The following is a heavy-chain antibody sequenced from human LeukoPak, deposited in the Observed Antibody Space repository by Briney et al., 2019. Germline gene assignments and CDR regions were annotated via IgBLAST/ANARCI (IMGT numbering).Heavy chain of an antibody. V-gene: IGHV1-2*02. Sequence: ASVKVSCKASGYTFTGYYMHWVRQAPGQGFELMGWINPNSGGTNYAQKFQGRVTMTRDTSISTAYMELSRLRSDDTAVYYCARGNFRSSSSRFDPWGQGTLVTVSS. CDR2: INPNSGGT. D-gene: IGHD6-6*01. CDR1: GYTFTGYY. J-gene: IGHJ5*02. CDR3: ARGNFRSSSSRFDP.